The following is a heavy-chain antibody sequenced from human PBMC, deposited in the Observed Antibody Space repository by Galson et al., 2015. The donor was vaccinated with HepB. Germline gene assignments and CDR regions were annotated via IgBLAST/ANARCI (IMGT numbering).Heavy chain of an antibody. D-gene: IGHD2-21*01. Sequence: SLRLSCAASGFTFINYAMSWVRQAPGRGLEWVSGISGSGDRTYYADSGKGRFTISRDNSKNTLYLEMNSLRVEDTAEYYCAKDGGDCSDGECYYFDCWGQGILVTVSS. CDR1: GFTFINYA. CDR3: AKDGGDCSDGECYYFDC. J-gene: IGHJ4*02. V-gene: IGHV3-23*01. CDR2: ISGSGDRT.